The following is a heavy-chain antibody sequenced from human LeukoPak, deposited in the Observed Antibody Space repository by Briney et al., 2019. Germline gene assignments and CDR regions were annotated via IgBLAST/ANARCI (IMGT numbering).Heavy chain of an antibody. J-gene: IGHJ5*02. CDR2: INHSGST. D-gene: IGHD3-10*01. CDR1: GGSFSGYY. V-gene: IGHV4-34*01. Sequence: KPSETLSLTCAVYGGSFSGYYWSWIRQPPGKGLEWIGEINHSGSTNYNPSLKSRVTISVDTSKNQFSLKLSSVTAADTAVYYCARPQGWELFSWFDPWGQGTLVTVSS. CDR3: ARPQGWELFSWFDP.